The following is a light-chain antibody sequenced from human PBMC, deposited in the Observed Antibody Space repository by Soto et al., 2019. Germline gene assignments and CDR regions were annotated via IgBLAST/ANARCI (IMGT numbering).Light chain of an antibody. Sequence: QSVLTQPPSASGTPGQRVTISCSGSSSNIGSNTVNWYQQLPGTAPKLLIYNNNQRPSGVPDRISGSKSGTSASLAIGGLQSEDEADYYCAACDDSLYGFYLFGTGPKVTVL. CDR1: SSNIGSNT. CDR3: AACDDSLYGFYL. CDR2: NNN. V-gene: IGLV1-44*01. J-gene: IGLJ1*01.